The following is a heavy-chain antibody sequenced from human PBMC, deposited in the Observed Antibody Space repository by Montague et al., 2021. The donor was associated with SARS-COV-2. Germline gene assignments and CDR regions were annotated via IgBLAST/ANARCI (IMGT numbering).Heavy chain of an antibody. CDR3: AKVGTAAAGTTFFRCFQH. CDR1: GFTFEDYA. Sequence: SRRLSFAASGFTFEDYAMHWVRQAPGKGLEWVSGISWDSGSIGYADSVKGRFSISRDNAKNSLYLQMNSLRAEDTALYYCAKVGTAAAGTTFFRCFQHWGQGTPVTVSS. CDR2: ISWDSGSI. J-gene: IGHJ1*01. D-gene: IGHD6-13*01. V-gene: IGHV3-9*01.